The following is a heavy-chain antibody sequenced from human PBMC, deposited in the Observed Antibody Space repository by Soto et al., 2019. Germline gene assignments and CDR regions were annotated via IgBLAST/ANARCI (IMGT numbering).Heavy chain of an antibody. CDR2: IDHSGST. CDR3: ARGIFDDFDI. Sequence: SAPLTLTCANHCISIDNPNWWAWVRQAPGKGLEWIGEIDHSGSTNYNPSLNSRVTISLDRSKNQFSLKLSSVAAADTAVYYCARGIFDDFDIWGQGTMVT. V-gene: IGHV4-4*02. J-gene: IGHJ3*02. D-gene: IGHD2-15*01. CDR1: CISIDNPNW.